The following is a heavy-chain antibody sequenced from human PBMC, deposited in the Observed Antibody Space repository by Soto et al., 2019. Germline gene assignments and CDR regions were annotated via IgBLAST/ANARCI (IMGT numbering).Heavy chain of an antibody. J-gene: IGHJ4*02. D-gene: IGHD5-12*01. V-gene: IGHV1-18*04. Sequence: AYAKVSCKASGYNFTSHGTRCVRQAPGQGLEWMGWISAYNGNTNYAQKLQGRVTMTTETSTSTAYMELRSLRSDETAVYYCARDDRATISIDYWGQGTLVTVYS. CDR1: GYNFTSHG. CDR2: ISAYNGNT. CDR3: ARDDRATISIDY.